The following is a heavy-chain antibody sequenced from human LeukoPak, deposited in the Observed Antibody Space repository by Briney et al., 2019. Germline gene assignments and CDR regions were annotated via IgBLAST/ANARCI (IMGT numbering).Heavy chain of an antibody. J-gene: IGHJ4*02. CDR1: GFTFSSYE. CDR2: ISSNGCTI. CDR3: ARGDGGGTFGFPIDY. D-gene: IGHD4-23*01. V-gene: IGHV3-48*03. Sequence: PGGSLRLSCAASGFTFSSYEMNWVRQAPGKGLEWVSYISSNGCTIYYADSVKGRFTISRDNAKNSLYLQMNSLRPEDTAVYYCARGDGGGTFGFPIDYGGQGTLVTVSS.